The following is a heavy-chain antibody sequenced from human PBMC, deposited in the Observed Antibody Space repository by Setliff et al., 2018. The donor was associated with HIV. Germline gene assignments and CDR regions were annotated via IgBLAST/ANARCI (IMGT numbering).Heavy chain of an antibody. D-gene: IGHD2-21*02. J-gene: IGHJ4*02. CDR1: GFTFSIYS. CDR3: SKGHPDGDPYYFDY. CDR2: LNWNGGST. V-gene: IGHV3-20*04. Sequence: PGGSLRLSCAASGFTFSIYSMNWVRQAPGKGLEWVSGLNWNGGSTGYADSVKGRFTISRDNAKKSLYLQMNSLRPEDTALYYCSKGHPDGDPYYFDYWGQGTLVTVSS.